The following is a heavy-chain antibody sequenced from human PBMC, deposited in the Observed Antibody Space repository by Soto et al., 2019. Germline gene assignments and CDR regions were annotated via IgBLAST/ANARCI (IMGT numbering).Heavy chain of an antibody. CDR1: GGSISSSSYY. J-gene: IGHJ6*04. D-gene: IGHD6-19*01. Sequence: SETLSLTCTVSGGSISSSSYYWGWIRQPPGKGLEWIGSMYYSGSTYYNPSLKSRVTISVDTSKNQFSLRLSSVTAAHTAVYYCARPSQYSSGWYVGNYYYGMDVWGKCTTVT. CDR2: MYYSGST. CDR3: ARPSQYSSGWYVGNYYYGMDV. V-gene: IGHV4-39*01.